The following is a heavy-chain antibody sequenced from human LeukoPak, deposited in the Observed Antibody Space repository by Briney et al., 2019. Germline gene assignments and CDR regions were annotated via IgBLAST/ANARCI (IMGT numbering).Heavy chain of an antibody. CDR1: GFTFSSYE. CDR2: ISSSGSTI. J-gene: IGHJ4*02. Sequence: GESLRLSCAASGFTFSSYEMNWVRQAPGKGLEWVSYISSSGSTIYYADSVKGRFTFSRDNAKNSLYLQMNSLRAEDTAVYYCARIPYSSVPAAVTSGFDYWGQGTLVTVSS. CDR3: ARIPYSSVPAAVTSGFDY. D-gene: IGHD2-2*01. V-gene: IGHV3-48*03.